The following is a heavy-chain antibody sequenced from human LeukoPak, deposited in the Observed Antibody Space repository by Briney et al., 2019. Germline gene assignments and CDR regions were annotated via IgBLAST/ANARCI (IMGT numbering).Heavy chain of an antibody. J-gene: IGHJ4*02. Sequence: GGSLRLSCAASGFTFSSYAIHWVRQAPGKGLEWVAVISYDGSNKYYSDSVKGRFTISRDNSKNTLYLQMNSLRAEDTAVYYCARDHHYRGNSPDYWGQGTLVTVSS. CDR3: ARDHHYRGNSPDY. D-gene: IGHD4-23*01. CDR1: GFTFSSYA. CDR2: ISYDGSNK. V-gene: IGHV3-30-3*01.